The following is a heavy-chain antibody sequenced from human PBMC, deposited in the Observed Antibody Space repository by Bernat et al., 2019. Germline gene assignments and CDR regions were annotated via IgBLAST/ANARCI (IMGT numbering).Heavy chain of an antibody. CDR2: ISGSAGDT. CDR3: ARVRRDQLPRDYYMDV. J-gene: IGHJ6*03. D-gene: IGHD2-2*01. CDR1: GFSFSSYA. Sequence: EVQLLESGGGLVQPGGSLRLSCAASGFSFSSYAMAWVRQAPGKGLEWVSSISGSAGDTLYADSVKGRFTISRDNSKNTLYLQMNSLRDEDTAVYYCARVRRDQLPRDYYMDVWGKGTTVTVSS. V-gene: IGHV3-23*01.